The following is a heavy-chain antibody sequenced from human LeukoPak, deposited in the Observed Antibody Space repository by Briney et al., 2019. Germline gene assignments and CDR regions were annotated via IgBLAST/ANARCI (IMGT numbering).Heavy chain of an antibody. Sequence: SQTLSLTCTVSGGSISSGGYYWSWIRQHPGKGLEWIGYIYYSGSTYYNPSLKSRVTISVDTSKNQFSLKLTSVTAADTAVYYCARIATVPSYDFDYWGQGTLVTVSS. CDR2: IYYSGST. D-gene: IGHD4-17*01. J-gene: IGHJ4*02. CDR1: GGSISSGGYY. CDR3: ARIATVPSYDFDY. V-gene: IGHV4-31*03.